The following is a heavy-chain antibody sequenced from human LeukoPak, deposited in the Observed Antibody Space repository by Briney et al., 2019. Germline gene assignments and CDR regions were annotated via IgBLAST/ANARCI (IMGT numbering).Heavy chain of an antibody. D-gene: IGHD3-16*01. V-gene: IGHV1-46*01. CDR3: AKLATSDTGETY. CDR2: INPRGDST. Sequence: ASVKVSCTASGYTFTINHIHWVRQAPGQGLEWMGVINPRGDSTTYAQNFQGRVTMTRDTSTSTVYMELRSLRSEDTAIYYCAKLATSDTGETYWGQGTLVTVSS. J-gene: IGHJ4*02. CDR1: GYTFTINH.